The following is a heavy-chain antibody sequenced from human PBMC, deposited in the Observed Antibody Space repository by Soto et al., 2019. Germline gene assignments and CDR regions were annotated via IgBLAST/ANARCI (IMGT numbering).Heavy chain of an antibody. V-gene: IGHV4-30-2*01. CDR3: GRVWGYSYGLASDI. CDR2: IYHSGST. J-gene: IGHJ3*02. CDR1: GGSITSGGDP. Sequence: QLQLQESGSGLVKPSQTLSLTCAVSGGSITSGGDPWSWIRQPPGKGLEWTGYIYHSGSTYYNPTLKIRVTISVDRSNSQFSLKLSSVTAADTAVYYCGRVWGYSYGLASDIWGQGTMVTVSS. D-gene: IGHD5-18*01.